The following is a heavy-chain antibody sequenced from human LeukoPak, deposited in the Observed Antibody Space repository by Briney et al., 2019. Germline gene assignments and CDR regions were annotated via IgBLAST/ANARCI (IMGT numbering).Heavy chain of an antibody. CDR3: ARLIGTMTVVADDAFDI. D-gene: IGHD3-22*01. CDR1: GFTVSSNS. V-gene: IGHV3-20*04. J-gene: IGHJ3*02. Sequence: GGSLRLSCTVSGFTVSSNSMSWVRQAPGKGLEWVSGINWNGGSTGYADSVKGRFTISRDNAKNSLYLQMNSLRAEDTALYYCARLIGTMTVVADDAFDIWGQGTMVTVSS. CDR2: INWNGGST.